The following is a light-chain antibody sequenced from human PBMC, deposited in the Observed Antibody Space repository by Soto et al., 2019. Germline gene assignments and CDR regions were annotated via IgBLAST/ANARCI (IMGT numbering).Light chain of an antibody. CDR1: QSVSSYY. V-gene: IGKV3-20*01. CDR3: QQCGSSPWT. J-gene: IGKJ1*01. CDR2: AAS. Sequence: EIVFTQSPGTLSLSPGERATLSCRASQSVSSYYLAWYQQKPGQAPRLLIYAASSRATGIPDRFSGGGSGTDFTLTIIRLEPEDFAVYYCQQCGSSPWTFGQGTKVDIK.